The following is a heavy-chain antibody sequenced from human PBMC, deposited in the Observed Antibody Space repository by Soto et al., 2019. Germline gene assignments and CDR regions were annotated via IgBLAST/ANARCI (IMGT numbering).Heavy chain of an antibody. CDR2: ISAYNGNT. V-gene: IGHV1-18*01. D-gene: IGHD2-15*01. CDR1: GYTFISYG. Sequence: ASVKVSCKASGYTFISYGISWVRQAPGQGLEWMGWISAYNGNTNYAQKLQGRVTMTTDTSTSTAYMELRSLRSDDTAVYYCARVLGYCSGGSCYGWFDPWGQGTLVTVSS. J-gene: IGHJ5*02. CDR3: ARVLGYCSGGSCYGWFDP.